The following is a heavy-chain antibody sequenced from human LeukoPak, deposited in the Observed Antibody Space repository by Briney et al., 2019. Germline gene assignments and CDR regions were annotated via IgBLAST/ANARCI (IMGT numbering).Heavy chain of an antibody. CDR1: GGSISSGGYS. CDR3: ARAPLSGFGELLGAFDI. Sequence: SQTLSLTCAVSGGSISSGGYSWSWIRQPPGKGLEWIGYIYYSGSTYYNPSLKSRVTISVDTSKNQFSLKLSSVTAADTAVYYCARAPLSGFGELLGAFDIWGQGTMVTVSS. D-gene: IGHD3-10*01. J-gene: IGHJ3*02. CDR2: IYYSGST. V-gene: IGHV4-31*11.